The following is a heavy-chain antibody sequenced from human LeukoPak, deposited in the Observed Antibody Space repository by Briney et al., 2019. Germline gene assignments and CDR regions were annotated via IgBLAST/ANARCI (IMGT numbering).Heavy chain of an antibody. CDR3: ARDQSPYGDYSFGY. V-gene: IGHV1-69*04. J-gene: IGHJ4*02. CDR2: IIPILGIE. Sequence: ASVKVSCKASGGTFSSYAISWVRQAPGQGLEWMGRIIPILGIENYAQKFQGRVTINADKSTSTAYMELSSLRSEDTAVYYCARDQSPYGDYSFGYWGQGTLVTVSS. D-gene: IGHD4-17*01. CDR1: GGTFSSYA.